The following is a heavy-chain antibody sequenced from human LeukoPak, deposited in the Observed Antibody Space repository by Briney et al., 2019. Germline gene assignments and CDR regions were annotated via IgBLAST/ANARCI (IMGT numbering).Heavy chain of an antibody. V-gene: IGHV3-23*01. Sequence: GGSLRLSCAASGFTFSSYAMSWVHQAPGKGLEWVSAISGSGGSTYYADSVKGRFTISRDNSKNTLYLQMNSLRAEDTAVYYCAKDRGIYDYVWGSSADGGSWGQGTLVTVSS. D-gene: IGHD3-16*01. CDR1: GFTFSSYA. J-gene: IGHJ4*02. CDR2: ISGSGGST. CDR3: AKDRGIYDYVWGSSADGGS.